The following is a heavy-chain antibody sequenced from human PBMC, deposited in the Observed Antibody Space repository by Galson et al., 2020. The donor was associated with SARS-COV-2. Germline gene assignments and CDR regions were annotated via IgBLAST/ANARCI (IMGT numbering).Heavy chain of an antibody. V-gene: IGHV1-24*01. CDR1: GYTLTELS. CDR3: ATGPAAIRYNWFDP. J-gene: IGHJ5*02. D-gene: IGHD2-2*02. CDR2: FDPEDGET. Sequence: ASVKVSCKVSGYTLTELSMHWVRQAPGKGLEWMGGFDPEDGETIYAQKFQGRVTMTEDTSTDTAYMELSSLRSEDTDVYYCATGPAAIRYNWFDPWGQGTLVTVSS.